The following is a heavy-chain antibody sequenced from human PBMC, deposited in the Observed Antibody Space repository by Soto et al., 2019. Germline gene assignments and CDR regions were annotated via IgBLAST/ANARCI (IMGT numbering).Heavy chain of an antibody. CDR3: ARLESGGADD. Sequence: QVQLVQSGAEEKKPGASVKVSCKASGYTFTSYAMHWVRQAPGQRLEWMGWINAGNGNTKYSQKFQGRVTLTRDTSASTAYMELRSLRTEDTAVYYCARLESGGADDWGQGTLVTVSS. CDR1: GYTFTSYA. J-gene: IGHJ4*02. CDR2: INAGNGNT. D-gene: IGHD2-15*01. V-gene: IGHV1-3*05.